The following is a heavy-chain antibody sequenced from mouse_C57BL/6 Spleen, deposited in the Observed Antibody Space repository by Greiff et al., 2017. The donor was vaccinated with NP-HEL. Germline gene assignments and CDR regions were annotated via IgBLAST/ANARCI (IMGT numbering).Heavy chain of an antibody. V-gene: IGHV1-52*01. CDR2: IDPSDSET. D-gene: IGHD2-4*01. Sequence: VKLQQPGAELVRPGSSVKLSCKASGYTFTSYWMHWVKQRPIQGLEWIGNIDPSDSETHYNQKFKDKATLTVDKSSSTAYMQLSSLTSEDSAVYYCARSYDYDVDYYAMDYWGQGPSVTVSS. CDR3: ARSYDYDVDYYAMDY. CDR1: GYTFTSYW. J-gene: IGHJ4*01.